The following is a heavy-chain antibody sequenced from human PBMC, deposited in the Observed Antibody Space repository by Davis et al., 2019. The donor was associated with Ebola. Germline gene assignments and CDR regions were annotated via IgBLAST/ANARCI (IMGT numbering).Heavy chain of an antibody. CDR2: ISGNGDRT. V-gene: IGHV3-23*01. CDR3: AKERETTVTMGGYYFDY. Sequence: GGSLRLSCAASGFTFSSYWMSWVRQAPGKGLEWVASISGNGDRTFYADSVKGRFTISRDNSKNTLYLQMNSLRAEDTAVYYCAKERETTVTMGGYYFDYWGQGTLVTVSS. D-gene: IGHD4-17*01. CDR1: GFTFSSYW. J-gene: IGHJ4*02.